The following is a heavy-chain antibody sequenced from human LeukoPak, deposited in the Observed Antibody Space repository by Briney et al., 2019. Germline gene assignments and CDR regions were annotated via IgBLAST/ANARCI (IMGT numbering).Heavy chain of an antibody. CDR2: INPNSGGT. CDR1: GYTFTGYY. D-gene: IGHD4-11*01. J-gene: IGHJ6*03. Sequence: ASVKVSCKASGYTFTGYYMHWVRQAPGQGLECMGWINPNSGGTKYAQKFQGRVTMTRDTSISTAYMELSRLRADDTAVYYCASDLMDYSNPMDVWGKGTTVTVSS. CDR3: ASDLMDYSNPMDV. V-gene: IGHV1-2*02.